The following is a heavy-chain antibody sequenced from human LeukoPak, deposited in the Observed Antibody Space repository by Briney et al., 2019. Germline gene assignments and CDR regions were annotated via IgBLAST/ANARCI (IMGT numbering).Heavy chain of an antibody. CDR3: ASRKGYYYGMDV. V-gene: IGHV3-53*05. J-gene: IGHJ6*02. CDR2: IYSGGST. Sequence: GGSLRLSCAASGFTVSSNYMSWVRQAPGKGPEWVSVIYSGGSTYYADSVKGRFTISRDNSKNTLYLQMNSLRAEDTAVYYCASRKGYYYGMDVWGQGTTVTVSS. CDR1: GFTVSSNY.